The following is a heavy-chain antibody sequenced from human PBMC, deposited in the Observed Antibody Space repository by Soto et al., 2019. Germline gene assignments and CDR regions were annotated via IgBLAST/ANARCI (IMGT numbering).Heavy chain of an antibody. CDR1: GITFTSYS. Sequence: EVQLVESGGGLVKPGGSLRASCAASGITFTSYSMNWVRQAPGKGLEWVSSITSSSSFKYYADSVKGRFTISRDNARNSLYLQMNSLRAEDTAVYYCARGNYDVYGDYYYMDVWGKGTTVTVSS. J-gene: IGHJ6*03. V-gene: IGHV3-21*01. CDR2: ITSSSSFK. CDR3: ARGNYDVYGDYYYMDV. D-gene: IGHD3-3*01.